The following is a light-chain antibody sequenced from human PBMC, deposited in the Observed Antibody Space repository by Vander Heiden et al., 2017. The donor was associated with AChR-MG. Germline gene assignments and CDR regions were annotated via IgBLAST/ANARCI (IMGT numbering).Light chain of an antibody. V-gene: IGLV1-47*01. CDR2: RNN. CDR3: AAWDDSLSGYVV. J-gene: IGLJ2*01. Sequence: QSVLPPPPSASGTPGQRVTISCSGSSSTVGSNYVYWYQQRPGTAPKLLIYRNNQRPSGVPDRFSGSKSGTSASLAISGLRSEDEADYYCAAWDDSLSGYVVFGGGTKLTVL. CDR1: SSTVGSNY.